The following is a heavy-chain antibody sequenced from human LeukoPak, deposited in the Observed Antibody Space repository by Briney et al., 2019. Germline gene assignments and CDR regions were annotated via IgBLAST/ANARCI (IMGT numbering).Heavy chain of an antibody. D-gene: IGHD1-26*01. CDR2: ITYSGST. CDR1: VGSISSSTYC. V-gene: IGHV4-39*01. Sequence: PSETLSLTCTVSVGSISSSTYCWAWIRQSPGKGLEWIGSITYSGSTYYNPSLESRVTISVDTSKNQFSLRLISVTAVDTAVYYCARQGVGATDCWGQGTLVTVSS. J-gene: IGHJ4*02. CDR3: ARQGVGATDC.